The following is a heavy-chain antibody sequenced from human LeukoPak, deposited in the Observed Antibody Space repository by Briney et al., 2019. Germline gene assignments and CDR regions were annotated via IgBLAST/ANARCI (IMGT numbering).Heavy chain of an antibody. CDR1: TFGDYA. CDR2: IYYSGST. D-gene: IGHD2-2*01. CDR3: ARDVVGYCSSTSCMAS. J-gene: IGHJ2*01. V-gene: IGHV4-30-4*08. Sequence: TFGDYAMSWFRQPPGKGLEWIGYIYYSGSTYYNPSLKSRVTISVDTSKNQFSLKLSSVTAADTAVYYCARDVVGYCSSTSCMASWGRGTLVTVSS.